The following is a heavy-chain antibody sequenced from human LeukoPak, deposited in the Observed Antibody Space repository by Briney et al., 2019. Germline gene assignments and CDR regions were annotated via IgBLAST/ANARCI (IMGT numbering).Heavy chain of an antibody. CDR1: GFTFSSYA. D-gene: IGHD1-1*01. Sequence: GGSLRLSCAASGFTFSSYAMSWVRQAPGKGLEWVSALNNRGDRTYYADSVKGRFTISRDNSKTTLYLQMNSLRADDTAVYYRAKGMDYNSVTFDFWGQGTLVTVSS. CDR3: AKGMDYNSVTFDF. V-gene: IGHV3-23*01. J-gene: IGHJ4*02. CDR2: LNNRGDRT.